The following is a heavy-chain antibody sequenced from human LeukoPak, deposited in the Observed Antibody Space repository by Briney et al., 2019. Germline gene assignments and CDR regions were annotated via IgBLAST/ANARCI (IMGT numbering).Heavy chain of an antibody. CDR2: IYHSGST. CDR1: GGSISSGDYY. Sequence: PSQTLSLTCTVSGGSISSGDYYWSWIRQPPGKGLEWIGYIYHSGSTYYNPSLKSRVTISVDRSKNQFSLKLSSVTAADTAVYYCARAGTYYDILTGYTPDDNWSRFDPWGQGTLVTVSS. J-gene: IGHJ5*02. D-gene: IGHD3-9*01. CDR3: ARAGTYYDILTGYTPDDNWSRFDP. V-gene: IGHV4-30-2*01.